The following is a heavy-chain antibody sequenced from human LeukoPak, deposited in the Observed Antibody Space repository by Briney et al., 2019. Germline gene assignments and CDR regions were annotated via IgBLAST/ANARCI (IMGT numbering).Heavy chain of an antibody. J-gene: IGHJ3*02. CDR2: ISSSGYTT. V-gene: IGHV3-48*03. CDR1: GFTFSSYE. Sequence: GGSLRLSCAASGFTFSSYEMNWVRQAPGKGLEWASYISSSGYTTDSADSVKGRFTISRDNAKNSLYLQMNSLRAEDTAVYYCARDRGGRYRDSFDIWGQGTMVTVSS. D-gene: IGHD6-19*01. CDR3: ARDRGGRYRDSFDI.